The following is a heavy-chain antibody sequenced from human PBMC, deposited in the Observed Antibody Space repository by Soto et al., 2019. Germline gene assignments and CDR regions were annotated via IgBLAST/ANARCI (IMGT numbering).Heavy chain of an antibody. CDR2: IYYSGST. D-gene: IGHD3-22*01. V-gene: IGHV4-61*01. J-gene: IGHJ3*02. Sequence: SETLSLTCTVSGGSVSSGSYYWSWIRQPPGKGLEWIGYIYYSGSTNYNPSLKSRVTISVDTSKNQFSLKLSSVTAADTAVYYCARERGDNSGYFLVLVGAFDIWGPGTMVTVSS. CDR1: GGSVSSGSYY. CDR3: ARERGDNSGYFLVLVGAFDI.